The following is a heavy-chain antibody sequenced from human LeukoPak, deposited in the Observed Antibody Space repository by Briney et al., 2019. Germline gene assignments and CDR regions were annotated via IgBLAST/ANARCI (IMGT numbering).Heavy chain of an antibody. J-gene: IGHJ5*02. CDR3: ARDIGATTPHWFDP. Sequence: GASVKVSCKASGYTFTSYGISWVRQAPGQGLEWMGWISAYNGNTNYAQKLQGRVTMTTDTSTSTAYMELRSLRSDDTAVYYCARDIGATTPHWFDPWGQGTLVTVSS. CDR1: GYTFTSYG. D-gene: IGHD1-26*01. V-gene: IGHV1-18*01. CDR2: ISAYNGNT.